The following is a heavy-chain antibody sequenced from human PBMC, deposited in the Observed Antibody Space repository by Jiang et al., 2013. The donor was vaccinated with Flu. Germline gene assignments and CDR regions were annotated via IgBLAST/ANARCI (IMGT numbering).Heavy chain of an antibody. CDR1: GFTVSSNY. Sequence: QLLESGGGLVQPGGSLRLSCAASGFTVSSNYMSWVRQAPGKGLEWVSVIYSGGSTYYADSVKGRFTISRDNSKNTLYLQMNSLRAEDTAVYYCARVGFVVRGSVGDYWGQGTLVTVSS. J-gene: IGHJ4*02. CDR2: IYSGGST. D-gene: IGHD3-10*01. V-gene: IGHV3-66*01. CDR3: ARVGFVVRGSVGDY.